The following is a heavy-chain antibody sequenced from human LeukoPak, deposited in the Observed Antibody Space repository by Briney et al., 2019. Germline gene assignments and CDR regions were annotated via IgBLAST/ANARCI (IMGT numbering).Heavy chain of an antibody. V-gene: IGHV4-38-2*02. Sequence: SXTLSLTCTVSGYSISSGYYWGWIRPPPGKGLEWIGSIYHSGSTYYNPSLKSRVTISVDTSKNQFSLKLSSVTAADTAVYYCARDPEYSSGYYWGQGTLVTVSS. J-gene: IGHJ4*02. CDR3: ARDPEYSSGYY. CDR1: GYSISSGYY. D-gene: IGHD6-19*01. CDR2: IYHSGST.